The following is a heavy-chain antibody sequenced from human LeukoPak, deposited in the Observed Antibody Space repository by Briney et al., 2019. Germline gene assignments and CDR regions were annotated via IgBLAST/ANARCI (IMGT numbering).Heavy chain of an antibody. Sequence: ASVNVSCKASGGTFSSYAISWVRQAPGQGLEGMGRIIPIFGIANYAQKFPGRVTITADKSTSTAYMELSSLRSEDTAVYYCARDETPGDYGFDYWGQGTLVTVSS. CDR3: ARDETPGDYGFDY. CDR2: IIPIFGIA. CDR1: GGTFSSYA. V-gene: IGHV1-69*04. D-gene: IGHD4-17*01. J-gene: IGHJ4*02.